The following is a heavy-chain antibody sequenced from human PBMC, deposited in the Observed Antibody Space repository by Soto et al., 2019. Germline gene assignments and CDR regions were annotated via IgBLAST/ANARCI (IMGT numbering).Heavy chain of an antibody. V-gene: IGHV4-4*07. D-gene: IGHD3-3*01. Sequence: PSETLSRTCTVSGGSISSYYWSCIRQPSWKGLEWIVRIYTSGSTNYNPSLKSRVTMSVATSKNQFSLKLSSVTAADTAVYYCVASLAYYDFWSGYYEFDYWGQGTLVTVS. CDR1: GGSISSYY. CDR2: IYTSGST. J-gene: IGHJ4*02. CDR3: VASLAYYDFWSGYYEFDY.